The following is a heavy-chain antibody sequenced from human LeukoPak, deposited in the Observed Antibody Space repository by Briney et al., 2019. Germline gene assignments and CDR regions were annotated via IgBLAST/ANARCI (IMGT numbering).Heavy chain of an antibody. CDR2: IYPGDSRT. CDR3: ACRMFASNWFQP. CDR1: GYSFSDYW. J-gene: IGHJ5*02. D-gene: IGHD3-10*02. V-gene: IGHV5-51*01. Sequence: GESLEISCKGSGYSFSDYWIGWVRQMPGKGLEWMAVIYPGDSRTRYNPSFQGQVTISVDTSINTAYLKWSSLKASDTALYYCACRMFASNWFQPWGQGTLVTVSS.